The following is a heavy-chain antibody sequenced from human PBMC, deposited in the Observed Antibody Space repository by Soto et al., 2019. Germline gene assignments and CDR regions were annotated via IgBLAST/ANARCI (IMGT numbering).Heavy chain of an antibody. CDR2: ISAYNGNT. Sequence: GASVKVSCKASGYTFTSYGISWVRQAPGQGFEWMGWISAYNGNTNYAQKLQGRATMTTDTSTSTAYMELRSLRSDDTAVYYCARDGVDTATGYYYGMDVWGQGTTVTVSS. CDR1: GYTFTSYG. CDR3: ARDGVDTATGYYYGMDV. D-gene: IGHD5-18*01. V-gene: IGHV1-18*01. J-gene: IGHJ6*02.